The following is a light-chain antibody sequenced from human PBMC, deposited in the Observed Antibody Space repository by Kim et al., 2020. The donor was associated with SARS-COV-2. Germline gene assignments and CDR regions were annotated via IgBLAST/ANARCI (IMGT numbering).Light chain of an antibody. CDR2: FDH. V-gene: IGLV3-21*04. J-gene: IGLJ1*01. CDR3: QVWDSSADHFV. Sequence: SSSLPPPPSFSFSPGKPARVTCGGDNIGSKNVHWYQQKPGQAPMLIIYFDHDRPSGIPERFSGSNSGNTATLTISRVEAGDEADYYCQVWDSSADHFVFGTGTKVTVL. CDR1: NIGSKN.